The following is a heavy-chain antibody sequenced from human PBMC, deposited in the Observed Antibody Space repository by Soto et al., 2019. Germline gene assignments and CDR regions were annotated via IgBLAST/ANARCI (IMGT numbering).Heavy chain of an antibody. CDR3: IRSHCGGDCPPGDY. CDR1: GFTFSGSA. Sequence: EVQLVESGGGLVQPGGSLKLSCAASGFTFSGSAMHWVRQASGKGLEWVGRIRSKVNSYATAYAASVKGRFTISRDDSKTTEYLQMISLKTEDTAVYYCIRSHCGGDCPPGDYWGQGTLVTVSS. D-gene: IGHD2-21*02. V-gene: IGHV3-73*02. CDR2: IRSKVNSYAT. J-gene: IGHJ4*02.